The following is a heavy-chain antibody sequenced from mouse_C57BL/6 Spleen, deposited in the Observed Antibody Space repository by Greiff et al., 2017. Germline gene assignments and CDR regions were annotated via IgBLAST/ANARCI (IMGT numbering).Heavy chain of an antibody. CDR3: ARTLIYYDYGDY. CDR2: IYPSDSET. CDR1: GYTFTSYW. Sequence: QVQLQQPGAELVRPGSSVKLSCKASGYTFTSYWMAWVKQRPGQGLEWIGNIYPSDSETHYNQKFKDKATLTVDKSSSTAYMQLSSLTSADSAVYYCARTLIYYDYGDYWGQGTTLTVSS. J-gene: IGHJ2*01. D-gene: IGHD2-4*01. V-gene: IGHV1-61*01.